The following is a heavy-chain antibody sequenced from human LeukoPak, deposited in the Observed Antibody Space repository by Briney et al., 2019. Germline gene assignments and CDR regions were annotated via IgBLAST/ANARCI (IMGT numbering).Heavy chain of an antibody. J-gene: IGHJ5*02. CDR2: ISAYNGNT. CDR3: ARVIYCSSTSCEDRKYNWFDP. CDR1: GYTFTSYG. Sequence: ASEKVSCKASGYTFTSYGISWVRQAPGQGLEWMGWISAYNGNTNYAQKLQGRVTMTTDASTSTAYMELRSLRSDDTAVYYCARVIYCSSTSCEDRKYNWFDPWGQGTLVTVSS. D-gene: IGHD2-2*01. V-gene: IGHV1-18*01.